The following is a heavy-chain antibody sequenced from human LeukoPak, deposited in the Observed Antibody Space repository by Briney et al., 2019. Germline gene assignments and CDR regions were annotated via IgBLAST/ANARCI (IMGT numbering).Heavy chain of an antibody. D-gene: IGHD5-12*01. CDR3: ARGGGYDDAFDI. J-gene: IGHJ3*02. CDR2: IYYSGST. V-gene: IGHV4-61*01. CDR1: GGSITSTSYY. Sequence: SETLSLTCTVSGGSITSTSYYWSWLRQPPGKGLEWIGYIYYSGSTNYNPSLKSRVTISVDTSKNQFSLKLSSVTAADTAVYYCARGGGYDDAFDIWGQGTMVTVSS.